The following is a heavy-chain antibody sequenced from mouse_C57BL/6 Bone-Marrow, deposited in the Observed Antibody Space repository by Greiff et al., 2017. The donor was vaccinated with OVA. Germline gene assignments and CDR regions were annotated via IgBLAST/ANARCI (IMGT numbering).Heavy chain of an antibody. CDR3: ARRVGTGVPFDY. D-gene: IGHD4-1*01. CDR2: IYWGDAR. J-gene: IGHJ2*01. CDR1: GFSLSTSGMG. V-gene: IGHV8-12*01. Sequence: QVTLKESGPGILQSSPTLSLTCSFSGFSLSTSGMGVSWIRQPSGQGLEWLAHIYWGDARRYNPSLKSRLTISKDTSRNQVFLKITSVDTADAATYYCARRVGTGVPFDYWGQGTTLTVSA.